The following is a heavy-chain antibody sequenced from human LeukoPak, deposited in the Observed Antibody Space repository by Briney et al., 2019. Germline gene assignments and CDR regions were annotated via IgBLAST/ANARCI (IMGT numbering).Heavy chain of an antibody. CDR1: GFTFSSHA. CDR2: ISGSGEST. V-gene: IGHV3-23*01. CDR3: AKRGYSYGPDYLDS. J-gene: IGHJ4*02. D-gene: IGHD5-18*01. Sequence: GGSLRLSCAASGFTFSSHAMSWVRQAPGKGLEWVSAISGSGESTSYTDSVKGRFVISSDKAKNTVYLQMSNLRVEDTAVYYCAKRGYSYGPDYLDSWGQGTLVTVSS.